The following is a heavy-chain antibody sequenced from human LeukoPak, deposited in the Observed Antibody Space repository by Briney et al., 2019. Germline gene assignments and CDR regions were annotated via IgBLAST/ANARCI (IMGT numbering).Heavy chain of an antibody. Sequence: SVKVSCKASGGTFSSYAISWVRQAPGQGLEWMGGIIPIFGTANYAQKFQGRVTITTDESTSTAYMELSSVRSEGTAVYYCARDYCSSTSCYPGSAGNWFDPWGQGTLVTVSS. V-gene: IGHV1-69*05. CDR2: IIPIFGTA. D-gene: IGHD2-2*01. CDR3: ARDYCSSTSCYPGSAGNWFDP. CDR1: GGTFSSYA. J-gene: IGHJ5*02.